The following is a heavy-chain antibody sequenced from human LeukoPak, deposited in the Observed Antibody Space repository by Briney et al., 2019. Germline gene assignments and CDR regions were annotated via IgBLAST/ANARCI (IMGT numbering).Heavy chain of an antibody. D-gene: IGHD2-15*01. CDR1: GFTFSSYV. CDR2: ISDSGGST. CDR3: VRGYSFGPYGMDV. V-gene: IGHV3-64D*09. J-gene: IGHJ6*02. Sequence: GGSLRLSCAASGFTFSSYVMSWXRQAPGKGLEYVSAISDSGGSTYYADSVKGRFTISRDNSKNTLYLQMSSLRAEDTAVYFCVRGYSFGPYGMDVWGQGTTVTVSS.